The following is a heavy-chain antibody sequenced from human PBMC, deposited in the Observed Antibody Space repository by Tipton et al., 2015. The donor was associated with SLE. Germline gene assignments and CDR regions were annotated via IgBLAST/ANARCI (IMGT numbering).Heavy chain of an antibody. CDR1: GGSISSYY. CDR3: ARENWNYYMDV. D-gene: IGHD1-1*01. CDR2: IYYSGST. V-gene: IGHV4-59*01. Sequence: LRLSCTASGGSISSYYWSWIRQPPGKGLEWIGYIYYSGSTNYNPSLKSRVTISVDTSKNQFSLKLSSVTAADTAVYYCARENWNYYMDVWGKGTTVTVSS. J-gene: IGHJ6*03.